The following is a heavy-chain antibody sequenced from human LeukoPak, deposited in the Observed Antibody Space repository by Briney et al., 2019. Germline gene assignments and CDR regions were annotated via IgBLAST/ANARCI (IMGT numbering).Heavy chain of an antibody. CDR2: INQSGST. J-gene: IGHJ6*02. V-gene: IGHV4-34*01. D-gene: IGHD6-6*01. CDR3: AREAARPRYYGMDV. CDR1: GGSFSVNY. Sequence: SETLSLTCAVYGGSFSVNYWSWIRQPPGKGLEWIGEINQSGSTNYNPSLKSRVTISVDTSKNQFSMKVSSVTAADTAVYYCAREAARPRYYGMDVWGQGTTVTVSS.